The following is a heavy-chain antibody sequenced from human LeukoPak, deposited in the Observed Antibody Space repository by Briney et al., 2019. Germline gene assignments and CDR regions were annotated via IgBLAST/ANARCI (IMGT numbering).Heavy chain of an antibody. CDR1: GGTFSSYA. V-gene: IGHV1-69*13. CDR2: IIPIFGTA. J-gene: IGHJ4*02. D-gene: IGHD3-22*01. Sequence: SVKVSCKATGGTFSSYAISWVRQAPGQGLEWMGGIIPIFGTANYAQKFQGRVTITADESTSTAYMELSSLRSEDTAVYYCARVAYYYDSGGVHPVYYFDYWGQGTLVTVSS. CDR3: ARVAYYYDSGGVHPVYYFDY.